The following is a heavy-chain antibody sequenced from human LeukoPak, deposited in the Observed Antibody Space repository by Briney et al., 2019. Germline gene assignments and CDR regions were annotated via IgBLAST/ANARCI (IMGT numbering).Heavy chain of an antibody. D-gene: IGHD6-19*01. Sequence: PGGSLRLSCAASGFTFSSYSMNWVRQAPGKGLEWVSSISSSSSYIYYADSVKGRFTISRDNAKNSLYLQMNSLRAEDTAVYYCAKVIAVAGSLESVFDYWGQGTLVTVSS. J-gene: IGHJ4*02. CDR3: AKVIAVAGSLESVFDY. CDR1: GFTFSSYS. CDR2: ISSSSSYI. V-gene: IGHV3-21*01.